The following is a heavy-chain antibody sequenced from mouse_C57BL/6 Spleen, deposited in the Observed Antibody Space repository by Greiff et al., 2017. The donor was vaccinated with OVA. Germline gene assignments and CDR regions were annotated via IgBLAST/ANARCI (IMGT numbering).Heavy chain of an antibody. CDR3: ARRDWDEYYFDY. CDR1: GYTFTDYY. CDR2: IYPGSGNT. V-gene: IGHV1-76*01. Sequence: QVQLQQSGAELVRPGASVKLSCKASGYTFTDYYINWVKQRPGQGLEWIARIYPGSGNTYYNEKFKGKATLTAEKSSSTAYMQLSSLTSEDSAVYFCARRDWDEYYFDYWGQGTTLTVSS. D-gene: IGHD4-1*01. J-gene: IGHJ2*01.